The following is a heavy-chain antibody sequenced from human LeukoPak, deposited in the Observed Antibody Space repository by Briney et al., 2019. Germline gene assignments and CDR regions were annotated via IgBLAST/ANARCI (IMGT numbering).Heavy chain of an antibody. V-gene: IGHV3-9*01. Sequence: GRSLRLSCAASGFTFDDYAMHWVRQAPGKGLEWVSGISWNSGSIGYADSVKGRFTISRDNAKNSLYLQMNSLRAEDTALYYCAKDPGLGISGFDYWGQGTLVTVSS. J-gene: IGHJ4*02. D-gene: IGHD7-27*01. CDR1: GFTFDDYA. CDR2: ISWNSGSI. CDR3: AKDPGLGISGFDY.